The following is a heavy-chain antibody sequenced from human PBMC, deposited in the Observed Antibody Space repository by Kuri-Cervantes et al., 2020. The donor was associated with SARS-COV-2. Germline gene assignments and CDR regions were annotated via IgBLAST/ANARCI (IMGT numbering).Heavy chain of an antibody. CDR1: GGSISSSNW. CDR3: ARSSDYVWGSLYYFDY. V-gene: IGHV4-4*02. D-gene: IGHD3-16*01. CDR2: IYYSGST. J-gene: IGHJ4*02. Sequence: SETLSLTCAVSGGSISSSNWWSWVRQPPGKGLEWIGYIYYSGSTYYNPSLKSRVTISVDTSKNQFSLKLSSVTAADTAVYYCARSSDYVWGSLYYFDYWGQGTLVTVSS.